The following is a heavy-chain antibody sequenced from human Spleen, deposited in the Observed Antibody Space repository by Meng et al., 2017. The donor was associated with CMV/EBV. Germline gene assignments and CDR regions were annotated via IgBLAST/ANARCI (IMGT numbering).Heavy chain of an antibody. J-gene: IGHJ4*02. Sequence: GESLKISCAVSGFTFSNYWMYWVRQAPGKGLVWVSRINTDGSSGRYADSVKGRLTISRDNAKNTLHLQMNSLRAEDTAVYYCAREFVVAPSGGQGTLVTVSS. CDR1: GFTFSNYW. V-gene: IGHV3-74*01. CDR2: INTDGSSG. D-gene: IGHD2-15*01. CDR3: AREFVVAPS.